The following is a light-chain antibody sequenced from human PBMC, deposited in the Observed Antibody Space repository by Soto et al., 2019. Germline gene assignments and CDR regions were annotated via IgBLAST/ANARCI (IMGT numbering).Light chain of an antibody. Sequence: IPLTQTPSSLSASLVERVPIXGRASQGISSFLAWYQQKPGKAPKLLIYAASSLQSGVPSRFSGSGFGTDFTLTITSLQPEDFATYYCQQVESYPSTFGGGTKVDIK. J-gene: IGKJ4*01. CDR3: QQVESYPST. CDR2: AAS. V-gene: IGKV1-9*01. CDR1: QGISSF.